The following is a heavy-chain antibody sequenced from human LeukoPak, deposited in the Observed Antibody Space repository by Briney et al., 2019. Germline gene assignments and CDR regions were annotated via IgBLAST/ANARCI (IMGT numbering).Heavy chain of an antibody. J-gene: IGHJ4*02. CDR3: AKDYTDSSGYYYFDY. V-gene: IGHV3-23*01. D-gene: IGHD3-22*01. Sequence: GGALRLSCAASGFTFSSYAMSCVRQAPGKGLEWVSAISGSGGSTYYADSVKGRFTISRDNSKTTLYLQMNSLRAEDTAVYYCAKDYTDSSGYYYFDYWGQGTLVTVSS. CDR1: GFTFSSYA. CDR2: ISGSGGST.